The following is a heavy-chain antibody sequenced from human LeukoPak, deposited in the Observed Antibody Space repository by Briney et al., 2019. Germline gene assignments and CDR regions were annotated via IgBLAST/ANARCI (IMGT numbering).Heavy chain of an antibody. V-gene: IGHV3-30-3*01. CDR2: ISYDGSNK. CDR1: GFTFSSYA. CDR3: ARDLQWGNGVRFDY. Sequence: KTGRSLRLSCAASGFTFSSYAMHWVRQAPGKGLEWVAVISYDGSNKYYADSVKGRFTISRDNSKNTLYLQMNSLRAEDTAVYYCARDLQWGNGVRFDYWGQGTLVTVSS. J-gene: IGHJ4*02. D-gene: IGHD3-10*01.